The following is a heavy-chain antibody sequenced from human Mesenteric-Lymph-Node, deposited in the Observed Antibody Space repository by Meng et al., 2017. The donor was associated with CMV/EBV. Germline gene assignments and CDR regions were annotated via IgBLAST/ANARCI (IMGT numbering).Heavy chain of an antibody. D-gene: IGHD2-15*01. V-gene: IGHV4-4*01. Sequence: GSLRLSCAVSGGSITATPNWWSWVRQPPGKGLEWIGEVSPSGSAKCIPSLESRVTISIDRTKNQFSLKVTSVTAADTGVYFCARSPGWWSLDYWGQGALVTVSS. CDR3: ARSPGWWSLDY. J-gene: IGHJ4*02. CDR1: GGSITATPNW. CDR2: VSPSGSA.